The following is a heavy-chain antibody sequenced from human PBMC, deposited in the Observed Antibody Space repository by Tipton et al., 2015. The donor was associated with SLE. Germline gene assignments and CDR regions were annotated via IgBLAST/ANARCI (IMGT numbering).Heavy chain of an antibody. D-gene: IGHD3-9*01. CDR2: INSDGSST. Sequence: SLRLSCAASGFTFSSYWMHWVRQAPGKGLVWVSRINSDGSSTSYADSVKGRFTISRDNAKNTLYLQMNSLRAEDTAVYYCARDLGSDILTGYSEPYYYYGMDVWGQGTTVTV. J-gene: IGHJ6*02. V-gene: IGHV3-74*01. CDR1: GFTFSSYW. CDR3: ARDLGSDILTGYSEPYYYYGMDV.